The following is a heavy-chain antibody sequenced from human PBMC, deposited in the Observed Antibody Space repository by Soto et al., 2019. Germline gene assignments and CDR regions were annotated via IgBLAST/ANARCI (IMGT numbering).Heavy chain of an antibody. J-gene: IGHJ4*02. D-gene: IGHD2-2*03. CDR1: GFTFSSYA. V-gene: IGHV3-23*01. Sequence: GGSLRLSCAASGFTFSSYAMSWVRQAPGKGLEGVSAISGSGGSTYYSDSVKGRVTISNDNSKNTLYLQMNSLRAEDTAVYYCAKGRRMDDYFNYWGQGTLVTVSS. CDR2: ISGSGGST. CDR3: AKGRRMDDYFNY.